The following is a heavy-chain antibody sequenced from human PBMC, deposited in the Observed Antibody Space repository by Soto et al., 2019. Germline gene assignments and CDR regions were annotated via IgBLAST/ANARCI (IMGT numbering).Heavy chain of an antibody. CDR3: AKREGDGYSLAEFFQH. CDR1: GFTFTSHA. J-gene: IGHJ1*01. CDR2: VSGSGTMT. Sequence: EVQLLESGGGLVQPGGSLRLSCAASGFTFTSHAMSWVRQAPGKGLEWVSGVSGSGTMTYYADSVKGRFTISRDNSRNTLCLQMDSLRAEDTALYYCAKREGDGYSLAEFFQHWGQGTLVTVSS. V-gene: IGHV3-23*01. D-gene: IGHD2-21*01.